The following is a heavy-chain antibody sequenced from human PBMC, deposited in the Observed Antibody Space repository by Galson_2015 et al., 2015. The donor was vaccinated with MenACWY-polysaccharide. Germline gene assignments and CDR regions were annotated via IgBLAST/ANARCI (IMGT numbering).Heavy chain of an antibody. D-gene: IGHD3-22*01. V-gene: IGHV1-2*02. J-gene: IGHJ3*02. CDR3: ASPDDTSGYHDETFDI. CDR2: VDPRTGDT. CDR1: GYTFNGYY. Sequence: SVKVSCKASGYTFNGYYMHWVRQAPGQGLGWMGWVDPRTGDTKYAQNFQGRVTMTRDTSTHTAYMELRRLRSDDTAVYYCASPDDTSGYHDETFDIWGQGTMVTVSS.